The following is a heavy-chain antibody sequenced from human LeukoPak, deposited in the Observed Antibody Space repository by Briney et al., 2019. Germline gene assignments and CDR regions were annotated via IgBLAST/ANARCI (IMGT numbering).Heavy chain of an antibody. D-gene: IGHD3-22*01. CDR2: IIATFGTA. Sequence: SVKVSCKASGGTFSSYAISWVRQAPGQGLEWMGGIIATFGTANYAQKFQGRVTITADESTSTAYMELSSLRSEDTAVYYCARDLSPSSGYHYYYYGMDVWGQGTTVTVSS. J-gene: IGHJ6*02. CDR3: ARDLSPSSGYHYYYYGMDV. CDR1: GGTFSSYA. V-gene: IGHV1-69*13.